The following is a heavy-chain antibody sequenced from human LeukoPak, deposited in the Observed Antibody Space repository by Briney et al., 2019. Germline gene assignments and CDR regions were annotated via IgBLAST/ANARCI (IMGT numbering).Heavy chain of an antibody. V-gene: IGHV3-23*01. Sequence: GGSLRLSCAASGFTFNNYVMNWVRQAPGKGLEWVSAITDSSTSTYYADSVKGRFTISRHNSKNTLYLQMNSLRAENTAVYYCAKGSSSSRPYYLDYWGQGTLVTVSS. CDR1: GFTFNNYV. D-gene: IGHD6-13*01. J-gene: IGHJ4*02. CDR3: AKGSSSSRPYYLDY. CDR2: ITDSSTST.